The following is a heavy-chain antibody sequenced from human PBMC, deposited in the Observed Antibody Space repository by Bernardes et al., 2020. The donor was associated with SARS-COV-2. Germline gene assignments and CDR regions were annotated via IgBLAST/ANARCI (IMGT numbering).Heavy chain of an antibody. Sequence: GWSLRLSCAASGFTVSSNYMSWVRQAPGKGLEWVSGLYSSGSTYYADSVKGRFTISRDNSKNTLYFQRNSRRAEDTAVYYCAKDGCSSTSCYRVGYGGQGTLVIVSS. J-gene: IGHJ4*02. CDR1: GFTVSSNY. D-gene: IGHD2-2*02. CDR3: AKDGCSSTSCYRVGY. V-gene: IGHV3-66*02. CDR2: LYSSGST.